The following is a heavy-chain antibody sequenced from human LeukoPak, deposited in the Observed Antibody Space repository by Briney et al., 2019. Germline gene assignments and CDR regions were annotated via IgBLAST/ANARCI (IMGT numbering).Heavy chain of an antibody. D-gene: IGHD3-10*01. J-gene: IGHJ4*02. Sequence: SETLSLTCTVSGDSITNSNYFWGWIRQPPGQGLEWIGEVFYNGNTHYNPSLKSRVTISVDTSKNQFSLKLSSVTATDTAVYYCARHYGPWGQGTLVTVSS. CDR1: GDSITNSNYF. CDR2: VFYNGNT. V-gene: IGHV4-39*01. CDR3: ARHYGP.